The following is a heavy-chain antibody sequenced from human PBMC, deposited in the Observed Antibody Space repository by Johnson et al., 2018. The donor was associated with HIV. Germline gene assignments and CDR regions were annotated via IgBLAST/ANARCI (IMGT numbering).Heavy chain of an antibody. Sequence: QVQLVESGGGVVQPGRSLRLSCTSEFSFSGYAMHWVRQAPGKGLEWVALISYDGSNKYHADSVKGRFTISRDNSKNTLYLQMNSLRAEDTAVYYCARRTVVTPGAFDIWGQGTMVTVSS. CDR2: ISYDGSNK. CDR1: EFSFSGYA. CDR3: ARRTVVTPGAFDI. D-gene: IGHD4-23*01. V-gene: IGHV3-30*04. J-gene: IGHJ3*02.